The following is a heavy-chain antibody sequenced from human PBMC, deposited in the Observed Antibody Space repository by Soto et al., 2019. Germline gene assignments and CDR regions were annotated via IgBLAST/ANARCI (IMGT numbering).Heavy chain of an antibody. V-gene: IGHV3-48*02. CDR3: ASGLGSSRS. Sequence: GESLKISCVASGFTFSSYTMNWVRQTPGRRLEWVAYISSSGSTIYYAESVKGRFTVSRDNAKSSLYLQMDGLRDEDTAVYYCASGLGSSRSWGQGSRVTVSS. CDR1: GFTFSSYT. CDR2: ISSSGSTI. J-gene: IGHJ1*01. D-gene: IGHD3-10*01.